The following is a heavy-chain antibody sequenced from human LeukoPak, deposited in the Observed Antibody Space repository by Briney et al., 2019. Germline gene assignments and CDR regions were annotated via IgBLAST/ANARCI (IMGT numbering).Heavy chain of an antibody. Sequence: PGGSLRLSCAASGFTFSSYDMHWVRQAPGKGLEWVALISYDGSNEYYADSVKGRFTISRDNSRNMLYLQMNSLRAEDTAVYYCAKETRALDSWGQGTLVTVSS. D-gene: IGHD1-7*01. CDR1: GFTFSSYD. CDR3: AKETRALDS. CDR2: ISYDGSNE. V-gene: IGHV3-30*18. J-gene: IGHJ4*02.